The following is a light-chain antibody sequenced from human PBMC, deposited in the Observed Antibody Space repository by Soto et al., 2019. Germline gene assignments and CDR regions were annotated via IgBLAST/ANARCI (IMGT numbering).Light chain of an antibody. Sequence: EVVMTQSPATLSVSSGERATLSCRASQSVSSNLAWYQQKPGQAPRLLIYGASTRATGIPARFSGSGSGTEFTLTISSLHSEDFAVYYCQQYNNWPETFGQGTKVDI. V-gene: IGKV3-15*01. CDR3: QQYNNWPET. CDR1: QSVSSN. J-gene: IGKJ1*01. CDR2: GAS.